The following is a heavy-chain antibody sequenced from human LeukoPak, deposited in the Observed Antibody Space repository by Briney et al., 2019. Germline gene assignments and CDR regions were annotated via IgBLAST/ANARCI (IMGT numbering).Heavy chain of an antibody. CDR3: ARHVYYYGSGSYFLVYYYGMDV. CDR2: IDPSDSYT. Sequence: GESLQISCKGSGSIFTSYWISWVRQMPGKGLEWMGRIDPSDSYTNYSPSFQGHVTISADKSISTAYLQWSSLKASDTAMYYCARHVYYYGSGSYFLVYYYGMDVWGKGTTVTVSS. J-gene: IGHJ6*04. CDR1: GSIFTSYW. V-gene: IGHV5-10-1*01. D-gene: IGHD3-10*01.